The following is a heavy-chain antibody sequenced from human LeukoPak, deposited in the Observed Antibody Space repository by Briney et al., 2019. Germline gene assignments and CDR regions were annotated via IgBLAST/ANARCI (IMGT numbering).Heavy chain of an antibody. V-gene: IGHV4-59*01. CDR2: INYSGNT. CDR1: GDSISSYY. Sequence: SETLSLTCTVSGDSISSYYWNWIRQPPGKGLEWMGYINYSGNTNYNPSLKSRVTISVDTSKNQFSLRLTSVTAADPAVYYCAREGRQDYVYFDCWGQGNLVTVSS. D-gene: IGHD4-17*01. CDR3: AREGRQDYVYFDC. J-gene: IGHJ4*02.